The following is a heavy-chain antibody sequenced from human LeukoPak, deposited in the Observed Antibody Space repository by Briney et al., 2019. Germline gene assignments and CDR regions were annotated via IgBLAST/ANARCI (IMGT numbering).Heavy chain of an antibody. Sequence: GGSLRLSCAASGFTFDDYGMSWVRQAPGKGLEWVSGINWNGGSTGYADSVKGRFTISRDNAKNSLYLQMNSLRAEDTALYHCARESADYSNYVSDYWGQGTLVTVSS. V-gene: IGHV3-20*01. D-gene: IGHD4-11*01. J-gene: IGHJ4*02. CDR1: GFTFDDYG. CDR2: INWNGGST. CDR3: ARESADYSNYVSDY.